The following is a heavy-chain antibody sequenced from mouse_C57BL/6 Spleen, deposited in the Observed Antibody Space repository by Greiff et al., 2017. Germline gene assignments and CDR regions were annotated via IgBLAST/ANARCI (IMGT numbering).Heavy chain of an antibody. Sequence: QVQLQQSGAELVKPGASVKLSCKASGYTFTEYTIHWVKQRSGQGLEWIGWFYPGSGSIKYNEKFKDKATLTADKSSSTVYMELSRLTSEDSAVYFCARHEEGPFYYGNLYGDWYFDVWGTGTTVTVSS. CDR1: GYTFTEYT. D-gene: IGHD2-1*01. V-gene: IGHV1-62-2*01. J-gene: IGHJ1*03. CDR3: ARHEEGPFYYGNLYGDWYFDV. CDR2: FYPGSGSI.